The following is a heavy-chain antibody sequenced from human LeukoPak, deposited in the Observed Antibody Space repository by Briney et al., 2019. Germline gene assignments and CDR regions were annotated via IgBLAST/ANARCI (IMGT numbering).Heavy chain of an antibody. CDR3: ARDRGIAVAGTFDY. V-gene: IGHV3-7*01. J-gene: IGHJ4*02. Sequence: PGGSLRLSCVVSGFTFNRCWMNWVRQAPGKGLEWVAHTNPDGRDTYYVDSVKGRFTISRDNAKNSLYLQMNSLRAEDTAVYYCARDRGIAVAGTFDYWGQGTLVTVSS. CDR1: GFTFNRCW. D-gene: IGHD6-19*01. CDR2: TNPDGRDT.